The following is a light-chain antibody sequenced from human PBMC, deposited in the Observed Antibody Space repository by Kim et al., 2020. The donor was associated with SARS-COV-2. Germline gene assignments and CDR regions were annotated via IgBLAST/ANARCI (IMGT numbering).Light chain of an antibody. Sequence: IQLTQSPSSLSASVGDRVTITCRASQGISSYLAWYQQKPGRAPKLLIYAASTLQSGVPSRFNGSGSGTDFTLTISSLHPEDFATYYWQHVKCYSFSFGGGTKVDIK. CDR1: QGISSY. V-gene: IGKV1-9*01. CDR3: QHVKCYSFS. CDR2: AAS. J-gene: IGKJ4*01.